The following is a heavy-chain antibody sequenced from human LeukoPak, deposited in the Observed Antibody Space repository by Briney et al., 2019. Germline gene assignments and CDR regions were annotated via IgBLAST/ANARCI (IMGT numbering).Heavy chain of an antibody. V-gene: IGHV3-23*01. CDR2: VSGSGVST. CDR3: AKTSSGDDY. Sequence: GGSLRLSCAASGFTFSSYAMTWVRQAPGKGLEWVSAVSGSGVSTYYADSVKGRFTISRDNSKNTLYLQMNSLRAEDTDVYYCAKTSSGDDYWGQGTLVTVSS. CDR1: GFTFSSYA. J-gene: IGHJ4*02. D-gene: IGHD6-19*01.